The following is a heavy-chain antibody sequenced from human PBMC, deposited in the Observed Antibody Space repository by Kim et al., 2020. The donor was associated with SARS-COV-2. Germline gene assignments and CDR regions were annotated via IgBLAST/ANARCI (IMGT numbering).Heavy chain of an antibody. D-gene: IGHD3-10*01. Sequence: KGRFTISRDNSKNTLYLQMNSLRAEDTAVYYCAKGGLLWFGELSGYGMDVWGQGTTVTVSS. J-gene: IGHJ6*02. CDR3: AKGGLLWFGELSGYGMDV. V-gene: IGHV3-23*01.